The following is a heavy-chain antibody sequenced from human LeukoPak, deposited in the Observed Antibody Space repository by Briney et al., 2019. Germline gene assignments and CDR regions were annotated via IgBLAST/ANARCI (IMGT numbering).Heavy chain of an antibody. CDR3: ARGTGPLRAI. CDR1: GFTFSSYS. CDR2: ISSSSSYI. J-gene: IGHJ3*02. V-gene: IGHV3-21*01. D-gene: IGHD4-17*01. Sequence: GGPLRLSLAASGFTFSSYSMNWVRQPPGKGLEWVSSISSSSSYIYYADSVKGRFTISRDNAKHSLYLQMNSLRAEDTAVYYCARGTGPLRAIWGQGTMVTVSS.